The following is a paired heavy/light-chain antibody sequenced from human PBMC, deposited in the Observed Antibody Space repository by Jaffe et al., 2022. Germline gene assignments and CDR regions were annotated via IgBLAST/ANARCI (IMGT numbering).Light chain of an antibody. V-gene: IGKV4-1*01. Sequence: DIVMTQSPDSLAVSLGERATINCKSSQSVLYSSNNKNYLAWYQQKPGQPPKLLIYWASTRESGVPDRFSGSGSGTDFTLTISSLQAEDVAVYYCQQYYSTPELTFGGGTKVEIK. CDR1: QSVLYSSNNKNY. J-gene: IGKJ4*01. CDR3: QQYYSTPELT. CDR2: WAS.
Heavy chain of an antibody. J-gene: IGHJ2*01. CDR2: MNPNSGNT. D-gene: IGHD3-3*01. V-gene: IGHV1-8*01. Sequence: QVQLVQSGAEVKKPGASVKVSCKASGYTFTSYDINWVRQATGQGLEWMGWMNPNSGNTGYAQKFQGRVTMTRNTSISTAYMELSSLRSEDTAVYYCARSHFASLRYYDFWSGYYNFGWYFDLWGRGTLVTVSS. CDR1: GYTFTSYD. CDR3: ARSHFASLRYYDFWSGYYNFGWYFDL.